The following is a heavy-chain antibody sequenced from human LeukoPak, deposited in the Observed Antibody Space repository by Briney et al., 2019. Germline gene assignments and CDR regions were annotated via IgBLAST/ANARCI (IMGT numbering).Heavy chain of an antibody. CDR3: ARSHLGYCSGGSCYHDAFDI. J-gene: IGHJ3*02. D-gene: IGHD2-15*01. CDR2: VNPNSGNT. V-gene: IGHV1-8*01. Sequence: ASVKVSCKASGYTFTSYDINWVRQATGQGLEWMGWVNPNSGNTGYAQKFQGRVTITADKSTSTAYMELSSLRSEDTAVYYCARSHLGYCSGGSCYHDAFDIWGQGTMVTVSS. CDR1: GYTFTSYD.